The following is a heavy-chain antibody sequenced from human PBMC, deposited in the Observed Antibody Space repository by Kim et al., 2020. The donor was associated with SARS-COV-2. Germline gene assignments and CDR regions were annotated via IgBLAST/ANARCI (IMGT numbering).Heavy chain of an antibody. CDR1: GYSFTSYW. Sequence: GESLKISCKGSGYSFTSYWIGWVRQMPGKGLEWMGIIYPGDSDTRYSPSFQGQVTISADKSIRTAYLQWSSLKASDTAMYYCARHSRSWPFTYYYYGMDVWGQGTTVTVSS. V-gene: IGHV5-51*01. CDR2: IYPGDSDT. CDR3: ARHSRSWPFTYYYYGMDV. D-gene: IGHD3-10*01. J-gene: IGHJ6*02.